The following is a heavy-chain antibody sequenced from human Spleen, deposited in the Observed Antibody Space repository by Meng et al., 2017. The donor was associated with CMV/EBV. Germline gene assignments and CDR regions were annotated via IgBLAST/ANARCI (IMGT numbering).Heavy chain of an antibody. V-gene: IGHV3-21*01. D-gene: IGHD2/OR15-2a*01. Sequence: LSCAASGFTFSSKSMYWVRQAPGKGLELVSSISSSSSYIYSADSVKGRFTISRDNAKNSLSLQMNSLRAEDTAVYYCATASIYYFDYWGQGALVTVSS. CDR3: ATASIYYFDY. J-gene: IGHJ4*02. CDR2: ISSSSSYI. CDR1: GFTFSSKS.